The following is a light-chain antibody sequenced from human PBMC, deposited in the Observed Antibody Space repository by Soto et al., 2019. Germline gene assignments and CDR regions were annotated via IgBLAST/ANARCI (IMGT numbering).Light chain of an antibody. CDR2: AAS. CDR1: QGISNY. V-gene: IGKV1-27*01. J-gene: IGKJ1*01. Sequence: DIQMTQSPSSLSASVRDRVTITCRASQGISNYLAWYQQKPGKVPKLLIYAASTLQSGVPSRFSGSGSGTDFTLTISSLQPGDVATYYCQKYDSAPWTFGQGTTVEIK. CDR3: QKYDSAPWT.